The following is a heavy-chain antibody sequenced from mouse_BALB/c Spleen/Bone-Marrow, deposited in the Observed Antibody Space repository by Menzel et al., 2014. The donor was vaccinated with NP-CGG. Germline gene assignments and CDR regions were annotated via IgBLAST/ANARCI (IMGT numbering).Heavy chain of an antibody. CDR2: INPYNGGT. CDR1: GYSFTAYT. J-gene: IGHJ4*01. V-gene: IGHV1-18*01. CDR3: ASWSTTGAMDY. D-gene: IGHD5-1*01. Sequence: EVKLQESGPELVKPGASMRISCRASGYSFTAYTMNWVKQSHGKNLEWIGLINPYNGGTSYNQKLKGKATLTVDKSSSTAYMELLSLTSEDSAVYYCASWSTTGAMDYWGQGTSVTVSS.